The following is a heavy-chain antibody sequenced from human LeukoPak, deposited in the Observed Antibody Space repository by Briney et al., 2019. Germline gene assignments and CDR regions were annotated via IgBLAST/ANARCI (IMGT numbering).Heavy chain of an antibody. CDR2: IYYSGSA. CDR3: ARFRGSSWYSYYFDY. V-gene: IGHV4-39*01. Sequence: SETLSLTCTVSGGSISSSSYYWGWIRQPPGKGLEWIGSIYYSGSAYYNPSLKSRVTLSVDTSKNQFSLKLSSVTAADTAVYYCARFRGSSWYSYYFDYWGQGTLVTVSS. CDR1: GGSISSSSYY. J-gene: IGHJ4*02. D-gene: IGHD6-13*01.